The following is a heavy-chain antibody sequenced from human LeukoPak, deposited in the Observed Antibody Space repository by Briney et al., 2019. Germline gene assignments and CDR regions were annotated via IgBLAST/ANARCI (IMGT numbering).Heavy chain of an antibody. V-gene: IGHV3-30-3*01. CDR1: GFTFSSYA. CDR3: ARDQVHGYGP. D-gene: IGHD5-18*01. Sequence: PGGSLRLSCAASGFTFSSYAMHWVRQAPGKGLEWVAVISYDGSNKYYADSVKGRFTISRDNSKNTLYLQMNSLRAEDTAVYYCARDQVHGYGPWGQGTLVTVSS. J-gene: IGHJ5*02. CDR2: ISYDGSNK.